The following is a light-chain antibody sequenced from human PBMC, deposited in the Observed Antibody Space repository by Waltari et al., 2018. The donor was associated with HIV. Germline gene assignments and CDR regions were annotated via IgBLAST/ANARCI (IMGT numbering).Light chain of an antibody. CDR1: QGVSSAY. V-gene: IGKV3D-20*01. CDR2: DAS. J-gene: IGKJ5*01. Sequence: EIVLTQSPATLSLSPGESATLSCGASQGVSSAYLAWYQQSRGLPPRLLIYDASTRATGIPDRFSGSGSGTDFTLTISRLEPEDFAVYFCQQYASSPITFGQGTRLEIK. CDR3: QQYASSPIT.